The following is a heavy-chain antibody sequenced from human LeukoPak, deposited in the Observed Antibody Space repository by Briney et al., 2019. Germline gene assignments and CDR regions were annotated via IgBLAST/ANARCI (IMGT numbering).Heavy chain of an antibody. D-gene: IGHD3-22*01. V-gene: IGHV1-24*01. CDR3: ASRQRIAMIVVGGDAFDI. J-gene: IGHJ3*02. CDR2: FDPEDGET. CDR1: GYTLTELS. Sequence: WASVKVSCKVSGYTLTELSMHWVRQAPGKGLEWMGGFDPEDGETIYARKFQGRVTMTEDTSTDTAYMELSSLRSEDTAVYYCASRQRIAMIVVGGDAFDIWGQGTMVTVSS.